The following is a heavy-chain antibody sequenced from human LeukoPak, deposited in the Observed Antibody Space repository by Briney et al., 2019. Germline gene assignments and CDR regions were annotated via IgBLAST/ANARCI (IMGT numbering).Heavy chain of an antibody. V-gene: IGHV3-74*01. CDR1: GFTLSSYW. Sequence: GGSLRLSCAASGFTLSSYWMHWVRQTPGKGPVWVAGIRGDGGETAYADSVKGRFTISRDNAKNSVYLQMNSLRVEDTALYYCARASYDSRGDRSYFDYWGQGTLVTVSS. CDR3: ARASYDSRGDRSYFDY. CDR2: IRGDGGET. J-gene: IGHJ4*02. D-gene: IGHD3-22*01.